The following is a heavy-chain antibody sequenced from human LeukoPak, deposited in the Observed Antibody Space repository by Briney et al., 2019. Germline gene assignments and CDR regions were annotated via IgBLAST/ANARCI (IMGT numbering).Heavy chain of an antibody. V-gene: IGHV3-7*01. CDR3: ARDPVATSDY. CDR2: IKQDGGEK. J-gene: IGHJ4*02. D-gene: IGHD2-21*02. CDR1: GFTFTDYW. Sequence: PGGSLRLSCAASGFTFTDYWMTWVRQAPGKGLEWVAHIKQDGGEKYYVDSVKGRFTVSRDNAKNLVYLQMNNLRAEDTAVYCCARDPVATSDYWGQGTLVTVSS.